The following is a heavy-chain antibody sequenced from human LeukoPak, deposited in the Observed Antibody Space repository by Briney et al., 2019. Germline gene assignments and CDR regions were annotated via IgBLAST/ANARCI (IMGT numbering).Heavy chain of an antibody. CDR3: AKGTKFMSTSGVDY. CDR1: GFTFSSYA. V-gene: IGHV3-23*01. Sequence: GSLRLSCAASGFTFSSYAMSWVRQAPGKGLEWVSAISGSGGSTYYADSVKGRFTISRDNSKNTLYLQMNSLRAEDTAVYYCAKGTKFMSTSGVDYWGQGTLVTVSS. J-gene: IGHJ4*02. D-gene: IGHD2-2*01. CDR2: ISGSGGST.